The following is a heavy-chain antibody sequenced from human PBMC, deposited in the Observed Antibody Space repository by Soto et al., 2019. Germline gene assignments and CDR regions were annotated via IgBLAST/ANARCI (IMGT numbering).Heavy chain of an antibody. Sequence: ASVKVSCKASGYTFTSYYMHWVRQAPGQGLEWMGIINPSGGSTSYAQKFQGRVTMTRDTSTSTVYMELSSLRSEDTAVYYCARLGFDCSSTSCYDSSSWEQAQNFDYWGQGTLVTVSS. D-gene: IGHD2-2*01. J-gene: IGHJ4*02. CDR1: GYTFTSYY. V-gene: IGHV1-46*03. CDR3: ARLGFDCSSTSCYDSSSWEQAQNFDY. CDR2: INPSGGST.